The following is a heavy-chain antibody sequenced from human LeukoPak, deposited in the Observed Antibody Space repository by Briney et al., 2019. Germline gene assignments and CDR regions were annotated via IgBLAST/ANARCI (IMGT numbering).Heavy chain of an antibody. D-gene: IGHD4-23*01. CDR2: ISSSGSTM. V-gene: IGHV3-48*03. J-gene: IGHJ4*02. Sequence: GGSLRLSCAASGFTFSSYEMNWVRQAPGKGLEWVSYISSSGSTMYYADSVKGRFTISRDNAKNSLYLQMNSLRAEDTAMYYCARDLGLYDYGGNIDYWGQGTLVTVSS. CDR1: GFTFSSYE. CDR3: ARDLGLYDYGGNIDY.